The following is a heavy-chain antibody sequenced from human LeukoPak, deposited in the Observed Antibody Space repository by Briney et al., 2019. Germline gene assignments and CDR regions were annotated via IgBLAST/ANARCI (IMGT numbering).Heavy chain of an antibody. CDR1: GFTFSSYA. CDR2: ISGSGGST. D-gene: IGHD3-10*01. Sequence: PWGSLRLSCAASGFTFSSYAMSWVRQAPGKGLEWVSAISGSGGSTYYAVSVKGRFTISRDNSKNTLYLQMNSLRAEDTAVYYCAKDREVLLWFGELLYYFDYWGQGTPVTVSS. V-gene: IGHV3-23*01. CDR3: AKDREVLLWFGELLYYFDY. J-gene: IGHJ4*02.